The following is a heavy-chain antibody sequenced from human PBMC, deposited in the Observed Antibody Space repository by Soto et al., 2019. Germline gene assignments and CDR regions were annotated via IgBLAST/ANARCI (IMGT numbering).Heavy chain of an antibody. Sequence: GGSLRLSCAASGFTVSSNYMSWFRQAPGKGLEWVSVIYSGGSTYYADSVKGRFTISRDNSKNTLYLQMNSLRAEDTAVYYCAREAPLLWFGEFMNPFDYWGQGTLVTVSS. CDR3: AREAPLLWFGEFMNPFDY. CDR1: GFTVSSNY. D-gene: IGHD3-10*01. V-gene: IGHV3-66*01. J-gene: IGHJ4*02. CDR2: IYSGGST.